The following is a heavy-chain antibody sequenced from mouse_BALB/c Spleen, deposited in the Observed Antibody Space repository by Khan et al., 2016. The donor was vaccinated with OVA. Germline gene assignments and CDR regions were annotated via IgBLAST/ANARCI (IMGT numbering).Heavy chain of an antibody. Sequence: VQLQQSGAELARPGASVKMSCKASGYTFTSYTIHWIKKRPGQGLEWIGYINPSNGYTNYNQKFKDKATLTTDKSSTTAYLHLSSLTSDDSAVYNGVRDGAYHRNDGWFAYWGQGTLVTVSA. CDR1: GYTFTSYT. CDR2: INPSNGYT. V-gene: IGHV1-4*01. J-gene: IGHJ3*01. D-gene: IGHD2-14*01. CDR3: VRDGAYHRNDGWFAY.